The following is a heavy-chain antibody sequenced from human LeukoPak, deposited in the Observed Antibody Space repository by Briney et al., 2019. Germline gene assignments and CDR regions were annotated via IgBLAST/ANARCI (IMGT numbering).Heavy chain of an antibody. V-gene: IGHV3-43*02. CDR1: GFTFDDYA. Sequence: GGSLRLSCAASGFTFDDYAMHWVRQTPGKGLEWVSLISGDGGSTYYADSVKGRFTISRDNSKNSLYLQMNSLRTEDTALYYCAKGGIVVVIPDAFDIWGQGTMVTVPS. J-gene: IGHJ3*02. CDR2: ISGDGGST. CDR3: AKGGIVVVIPDAFDI. D-gene: IGHD3-22*01.